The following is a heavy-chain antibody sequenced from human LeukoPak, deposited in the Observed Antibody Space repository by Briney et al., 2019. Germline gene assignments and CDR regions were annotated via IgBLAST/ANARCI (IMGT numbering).Heavy chain of an antibody. Sequence: PSETLSLTCTVSGGSITSYFWNWIRQPPGKGLEWIGYIYYSGSTNYNPSLESRVTLSVDTSKNQFSLKLSSVTAADTAVYYCAREGTTGRNLNWFDSWGQGTLVTVSS. V-gene: IGHV4-59*01. D-gene: IGHD1-1*01. J-gene: IGHJ5*01. CDR3: AREGTTGRNLNWFDS. CDR1: GGSITSYF. CDR2: IYYSGST.